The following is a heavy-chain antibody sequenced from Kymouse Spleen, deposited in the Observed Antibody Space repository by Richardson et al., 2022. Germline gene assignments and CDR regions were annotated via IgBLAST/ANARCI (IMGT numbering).Heavy chain of an antibody. CDR1: GFTFSSYG. CDR2: IWYDGSNK. V-gene: IGHV3-33*01. J-gene: IGHJ6*02. D-gene: IGHD3-10*01. Sequence: QVQLVESGGGVVQPGRSLRLSCAASGFTFSSYGMHWVRQAPGKGLEWVAVIWYDGSNKYYADSVKGRFTISRDNSKNTLYLQMNSLRAEDTAVYYCARDRNYYGSGSSYYYYYYGMDVWGQGTTVTVSS. CDR3: ARDRNYYGSGSSYYYYYYGMDV.